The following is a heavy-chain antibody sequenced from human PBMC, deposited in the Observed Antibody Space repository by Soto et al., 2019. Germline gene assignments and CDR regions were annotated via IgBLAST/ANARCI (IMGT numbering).Heavy chain of an antibody. D-gene: IGHD1-26*01. Sequence: EVQLLESGGGLVQPGGSLRLSCAASGFTFSSYAMRWVRQAPVKGLEWVSAISGSGGSTYYADSVKGRFTISRDNSKNTLYRQMNSLRAEDTGVYYCARGGSGSYYDYWGQGTLVTVSS. V-gene: IGHV3-23*01. J-gene: IGHJ4*02. CDR2: ISGSGGST. CDR3: ARGGSGSYYDY. CDR1: GFTFSSYA.